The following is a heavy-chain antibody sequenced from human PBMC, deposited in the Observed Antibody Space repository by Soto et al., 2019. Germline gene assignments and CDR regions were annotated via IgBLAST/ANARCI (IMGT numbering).Heavy chain of an antibody. CDR2: IYYSGST. V-gene: IGHV4-39*01. CDR3: ARYGYSYGSAPNYYYYYYGMDV. CDR1: GGSISSSSYY. D-gene: IGHD5-18*01. J-gene: IGHJ6*02. Sequence: PSETLSLTCTVSGGSISSSSYYWGWIRQPPGKGLEWIGSIYYSGSTYYNPSLKSRVTISVDTSKNQFSLKLSSVTAADTAVYYCARYGYSYGSAPNYYYYYYGMDVWGQGTTVTVSS.